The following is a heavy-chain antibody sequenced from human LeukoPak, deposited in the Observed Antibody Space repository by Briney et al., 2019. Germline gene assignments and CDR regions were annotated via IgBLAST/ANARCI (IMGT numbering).Heavy chain of an antibody. CDR2: ISSNGGST. Sequence: GGSLRLSCAASGFTFSSYAMHWVRQAPGKGLEYVSAISSNGGSTYYANSVKGRFTISRDNSKNTLYLQMGSLRAEDMAVYYWATDLRYCSGGSCWRAFDLWGQGTMVTVSS. CDR3: ATDLRYCSGGSCWRAFDL. J-gene: IGHJ3*01. D-gene: IGHD2-15*01. V-gene: IGHV3-64*01. CDR1: GFTFSSYA.